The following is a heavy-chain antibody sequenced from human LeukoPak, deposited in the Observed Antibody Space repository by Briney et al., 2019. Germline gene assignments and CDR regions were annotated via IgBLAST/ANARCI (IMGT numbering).Heavy chain of an antibody. J-gene: IGHJ3*02. CDR3: ARGGYDILTGYRKFDAFDI. D-gene: IGHD3-9*01. Sequence: SETLSLTCTVSGGSISSYYWNWIRQPPGKGLEWIGYMSYSGTTNYNPSLKSRVTISIDTSKSQFSLKLNSVTAADTAVYYCARGGYDILTGYRKFDAFDIWGQGTMVTVSS. V-gene: IGHV4-59*01. CDR2: MSYSGTT. CDR1: GGSISSYY.